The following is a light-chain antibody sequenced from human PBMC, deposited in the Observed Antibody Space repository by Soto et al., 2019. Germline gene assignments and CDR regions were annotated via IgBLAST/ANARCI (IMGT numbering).Light chain of an antibody. J-gene: IGLJ1*01. CDR3: AAWDDSLSGYV. CDR2: RNN. V-gene: IGLV1-47*01. CDR1: SSNIGSNY. Sequence: QSALTQPPSASGTPEQRVTISGSGSSSNIGSNYVYWYQQLPGTAPKLLIYRNNQRPSGVPDRFSGSKSGTSASLAISGLRSEDEADYYCAAWDDSLSGYVFGTGTKVTVL.